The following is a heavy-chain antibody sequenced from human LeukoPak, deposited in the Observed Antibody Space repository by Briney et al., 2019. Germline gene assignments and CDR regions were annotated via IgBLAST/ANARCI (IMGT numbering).Heavy chain of an antibody. D-gene: IGHD3-22*01. CDR1: GGSISSGSYY. J-gene: IGHJ4*02. V-gene: IGHV4-39*07. CDR3: AKGPFWDSSGYYSY. CDR2: IYYSGST. Sequence: SETLSLTCTVSGGSISSGSYYWGWIRQPPGKGLEWIGNIYYSGSTYYNPSLKSRVTISVDTSKNQFSLRLNSVTAADTAVYYCAKGPFWDSSGYYSYWGQGTLVTVSS.